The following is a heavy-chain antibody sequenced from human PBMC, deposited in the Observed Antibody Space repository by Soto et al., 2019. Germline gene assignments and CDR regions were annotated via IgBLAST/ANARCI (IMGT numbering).Heavy chain of an antibody. CDR1: GFTFSSYG. Sequence: ESGGGVVQPGRSLRLSCEASGFTFSSYGMHWVRQAPGKGLEWVAVIWDDGSNKYYADSVKGRFTISRDNSKNTLYLQMNSLRAEDTAVYYCARDRYSSGWYDLDYWGQGTLVTVSS. V-gene: IGHV3-33*01. CDR2: IWDDGSNK. D-gene: IGHD6-19*01. J-gene: IGHJ4*02. CDR3: ARDRYSSGWYDLDY.